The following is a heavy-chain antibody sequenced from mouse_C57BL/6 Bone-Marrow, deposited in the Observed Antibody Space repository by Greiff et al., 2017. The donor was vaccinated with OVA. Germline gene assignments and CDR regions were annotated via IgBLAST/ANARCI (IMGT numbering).Heavy chain of an antibody. J-gene: IGHJ4*01. CDR2: FHPYNDDT. Sequence: VQLVESGAELVKPGASVKMSCKASGYTFTTYPIEWMKQNHGQSLEWIGNFHPYNDDTKYNEKFKGKATLTVEKSSSTVYLELSRLTSDDSAVYYCARRRGDSSGDVGYYAMDYWGQGTSVTVSS. D-gene: IGHD3-2*02. V-gene: IGHV1-47*01. CDR1: GYTFTTYP. CDR3: ARRRGDSSGDVGYYAMDY.